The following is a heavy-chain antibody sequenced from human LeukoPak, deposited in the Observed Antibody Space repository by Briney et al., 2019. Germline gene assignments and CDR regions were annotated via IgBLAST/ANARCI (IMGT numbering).Heavy chain of an antibody. D-gene: IGHD4-11*01. V-gene: IGHV3-23*01. CDR2: ISGSGGST. CDR1: GFTFSSYA. Sequence: TGGSLRLSCAASGFTFSSYAMSWVRQAPGKGLEWVSAISGSGGSTYYADSVKGRFTISRDNSKNTLYLQMNSLRAEDTAVYYCAKGHDYSNYYYGMDVWGQGTTVTVSS. CDR3: AKGHDYSNYYYGMDV. J-gene: IGHJ6*02.